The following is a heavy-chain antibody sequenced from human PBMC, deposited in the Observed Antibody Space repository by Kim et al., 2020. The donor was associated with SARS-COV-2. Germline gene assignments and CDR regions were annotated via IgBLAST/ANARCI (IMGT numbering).Heavy chain of an antibody. V-gene: IGHV4-4*02. J-gene: IGHJ2*01. Sequence: NPSLTRRVTISVDKSKNKFSLKLSSVTAADTAVYYWASSRSSSYWYFDLWGRGTLVTVSS. CDR3: ASSRSSSYWYFDL. D-gene: IGHD6-6*01.